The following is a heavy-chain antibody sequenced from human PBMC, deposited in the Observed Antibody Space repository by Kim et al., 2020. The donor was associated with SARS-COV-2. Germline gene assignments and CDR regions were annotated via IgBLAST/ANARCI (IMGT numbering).Heavy chain of an antibody. CDR3: AKDTGYSYANWFDP. D-gene: IGHD5-18*01. Sequence: GGSLRLSCAASGFTFSNYAMSWVRQAPGKGLDWVSAISGSGGSTYYAESVKGRFTISRDNSKNTLYLQMNSLRAEDTAVYYCAKDTGYSYANWFDPWGQGPLVTVSS. CDR1: GFTFSNYA. J-gene: IGHJ5*02. CDR2: ISGSGGST. V-gene: IGHV3-23*01.